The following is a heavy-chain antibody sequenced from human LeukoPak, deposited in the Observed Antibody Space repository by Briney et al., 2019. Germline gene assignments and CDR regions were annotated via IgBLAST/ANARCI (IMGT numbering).Heavy chain of an antibody. D-gene: IGHD3-10*01. CDR3: ARERALWFGETYNWFDP. CDR1: GGSFSGYY. CDR2: INHSGST. V-gene: IGHV4-34*01. J-gene: IGHJ5*02. Sequence: SETLSLTCAVYGGSFSGYYWSWIRQPPGKGLEWIGEINHSGSTNYNPSLKSRVTISVDTSKNQFSLKLSSVTAADTAVYYCARERALWFGETYNWFDPWGQGTLVTVSS.